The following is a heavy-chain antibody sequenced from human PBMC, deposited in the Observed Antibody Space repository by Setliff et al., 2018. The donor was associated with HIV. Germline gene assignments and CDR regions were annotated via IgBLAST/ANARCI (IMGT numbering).Heavy chain of an antibody. Sequence: SETLSLTCTVSGDSIGSDFYWGWIRQPPGKGLEWIGSIYHSGNTYYMPSLQSRVTISVDMSKNQFSLNLNSVTAADTAVYYCARGQGCGGGCHYAFEMWGQGTMVTVSS. CDR3: ARGQGCGGGCHYAFEM. CDR1: GDSIGSDFY. CDR2: IYHSGNT. V-gene: IGHV4-38-2*02. D-gene: IGHD2-21*02. J-gene: IGHJ3*02.